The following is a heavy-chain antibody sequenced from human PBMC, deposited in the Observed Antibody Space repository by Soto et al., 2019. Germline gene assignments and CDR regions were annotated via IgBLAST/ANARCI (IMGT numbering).Heavy chain of an antibody. J-gene: IGHJ6*03. CDR1: GGSISSGDYY. Sequence: SETLSLTCTVSGGSISSGDYYWSWIRQPPGKGLEWIGYIYYSGSTYYNPSLKSRVTISVDTSKNQFSLKLSSVTAADTAVYYCARGRRGSNYMDVWGKGTTVTVSS. CDR2: IYYSGST. D-gene: IGHD2-2*01. V-gene: IGHV4-30-4*01. CDR3: ARGRRGSNYMDV.